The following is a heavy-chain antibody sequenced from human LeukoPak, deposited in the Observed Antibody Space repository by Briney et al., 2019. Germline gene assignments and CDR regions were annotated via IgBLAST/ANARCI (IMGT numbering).Heavy chain of an antibody. D-gene: IGHD6-19*01. V-gene: IGHV3-23*01. CDR2: ISNSGHST. CDR3: AGDKTTGGWYEFDY. Sequence: GGSLRLSCAASGLTFSSYVMSWVRQAPGKGLEWASSISNSGHSTFYADSVKGRFTTTRDNSKNTVYLQMNSLRVEDTAVYYCAGDKTTGGWYEFDYWGQGTLVTVSS. J-gene: IGHJ4*02. CDR1: GLTFSSYV.